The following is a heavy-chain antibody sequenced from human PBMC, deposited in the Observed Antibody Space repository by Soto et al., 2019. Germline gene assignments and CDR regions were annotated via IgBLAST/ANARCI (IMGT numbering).Heavy chain of an antibody. CDR2: IIPIFGTA. CDR1: GGTFSSYA. J-gene: IGHJ5*02. V-gene: IGHV1-69*06. Sequence: SVKVSCKASGGTFSSYATSWVRQAPGQGLEWMGGIIPIFGTANYAQKFQGRVTITADKSTSSAYMELSSLRSEDTAVYYCARVSTGYYDILTGYRYNWFDPWGQGTLVTVSS. CDR3: ARVSTGYYDILTGYRYNWFDP. D-gene: IGHD3-9*01.